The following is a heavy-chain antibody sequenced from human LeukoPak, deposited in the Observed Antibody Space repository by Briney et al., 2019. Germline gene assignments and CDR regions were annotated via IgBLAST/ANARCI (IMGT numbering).Heavy chain of an antibody. D-gene: IGHD3-22*01. V-gene: IGHV1-2*02. Sequence: ASVKVSCKASGYTFTGYYMHWVRQAPGQGLEWMGWINPNSGGTNYAQKFQGRVTMTRDTSISTAYMELSRLRSDDTAVYYCAREMGQDLAYYYDSSGCYYYWGQGTLVTVSS. CDR2: INPNSGGT. J-gene: IGHJ4*02. CDR1: GYTFTGYY. CDR3: AREMGQDLAYYYDSSGCYYY.